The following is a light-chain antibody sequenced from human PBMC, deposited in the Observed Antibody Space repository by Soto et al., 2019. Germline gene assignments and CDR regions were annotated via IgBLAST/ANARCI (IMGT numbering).Light chain of an antibody. J-gene: IGKJ5*01. CDR3: QQRSNWPPIT. Sequence: EIVLTQSPATLSLSPGERATLSCRASQTVSHYLAWYQQKPCQAPRRLIYDASNKATGIPARFSGSGSGTDFTLTISSLEPEDFPVYYCQQRSNWPPITFGQGTRLEIK. CDR1: QTVSHY. V-gene: IGKV3-11*01. CDR2: DAS.